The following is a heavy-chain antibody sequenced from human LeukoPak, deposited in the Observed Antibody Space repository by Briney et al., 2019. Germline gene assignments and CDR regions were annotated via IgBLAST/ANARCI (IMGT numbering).Heavy chain of an antibody. CDR1: GFSVSNTY. CDR2: IQSGGSA. J-gene: IGHJ4*02. V-gene: IGHV3-66*01. D-gene: IGHD2-2*01. Sequence: GGSLRLSCAASGFSVSNTYMSWVRQAPGKGLEWVSLIQSGGSANYADSVKDRFTISRDNSKNTVSLQMNIMSPEDTAVYYCARRGHQLRWGQGTLVTV. CDR3: ARRGHQLR.